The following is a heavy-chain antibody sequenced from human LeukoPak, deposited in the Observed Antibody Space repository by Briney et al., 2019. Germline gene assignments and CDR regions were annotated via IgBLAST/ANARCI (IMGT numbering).Heavy chain of an antibody. CDR2: ISSSANTI. Sequence: GGSLRLSCEASGFTFSDYDMSWIRQAPGKGLEWVLYISSSANTIYYADSVKGRFTISRDNAKNSLYLQMNSLRAEDTALYYCAKGRAAAGDRSFDYWGQGTLVTVSS. V-gene: IGHV3-11*01. CDR3: AKGRAAAGDRSFDY. D-gene: IGHD6-13*01. J-gene: IGHJ4*02. CDR1: GFTFSDYD.